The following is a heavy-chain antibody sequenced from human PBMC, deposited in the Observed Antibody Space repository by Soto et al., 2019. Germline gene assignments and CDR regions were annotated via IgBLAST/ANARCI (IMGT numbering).Heavy chain of an antibody. D-gene: IGHD6-13*01. CDR2: ISSSSSYI. CDR3: ARDPTYSSSWPYYFDY. V-gene: IGHV3-21*01. J-gene: IGHJ4*02. CDR1: GFTFSSYS. Sequence: GSLRLSCAASGFTFSSYSMNWVRQAPGKGLEWVSSISSSSSYIYYADSVKGRFTISRDNAKNSLYLQMNSLRAEDTAVYYCARDPTYSSSWPYYFDYWGQGTLVTVSS.